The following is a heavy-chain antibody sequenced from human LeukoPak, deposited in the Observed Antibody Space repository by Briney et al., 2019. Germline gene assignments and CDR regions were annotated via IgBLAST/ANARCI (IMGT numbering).Heavy chain of an antibody. D-gene: IGHD4/OR15-4a*01. CDR2: TYYRSKWYI. Sequence: SQTLSLTCVISGDSVSSNSAAWNWIRQPPSRGLECLGRTYYRSKWYIDYAESVKSRIIISPDTSKNQFSLQLNSVIPEDTGVYYCARGAGTVDFWGQGTLVTVSS. V-gene: IGHV6-1*01. J-gene: IGHJ4*02. CDR3: ARGAGTVDF. CDR1: GDSVSSNSAA.